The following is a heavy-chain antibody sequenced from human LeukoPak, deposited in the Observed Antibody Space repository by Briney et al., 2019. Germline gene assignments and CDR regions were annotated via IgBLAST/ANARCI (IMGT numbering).Heavy chain of an antibody. D-gene: IGHD5-24*01. CDR1: GFTFTSYA. CDR3: AKDPRVGSRVATPCH. Sequence: GGSLRLSCAASGFTFTSYAMSWVRQAPGKGLEWVSAISGSGGSTYYADSVKGRSTISRDNSKSTLFLQMNSLRAEDTAVYYCAKDPRVGSRVATPCHWGQGALVTVSS. J-gene: IGHJ4*02. V-gene: IGHV3-23*01. CDR2: ISGSGGST.